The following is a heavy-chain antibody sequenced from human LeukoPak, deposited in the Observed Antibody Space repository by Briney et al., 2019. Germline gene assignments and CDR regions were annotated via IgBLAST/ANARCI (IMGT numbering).Heavy chain of an antibody. Sequence: KPSETLSLTCTVSGGSVSSGAYYWSWIRQHPGKGLEWIGYIYYSGRTYYNPSLKSRATISVDTSKNQFSLKLSSVTAADTAVYYCARHNHHDSSGYYYLDYWGQGTLVTVSS. V-gene: IGHV4-31*03. J-gene: IGHJ4*02. CDR3: ARHNHHDSSGYYYLDY. D-gene: IGHD3-22*01. CDR1: GGSVSSGAYY. CDR2: IYYSGRT.